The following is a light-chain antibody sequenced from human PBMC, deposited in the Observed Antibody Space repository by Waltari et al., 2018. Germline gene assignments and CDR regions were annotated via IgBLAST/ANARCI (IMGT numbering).Light chain of an antibody. CDR1: TSAVGSYIL. J-gene: IGLJ3*02. V-gene: IGLV2-23*01. Sequence: ALTQPASVSGSPGPAITISCTGTTSAVGSYILVPWYQPHPGKAPQLIIYEGRTRPSGVSNRFCGSKSGNTASLTISGLQAEDEADYYCCSYAGNNRRVFGGGTKLTVL. CDR2: EGR. CDR3: CSYAGNNRRV.